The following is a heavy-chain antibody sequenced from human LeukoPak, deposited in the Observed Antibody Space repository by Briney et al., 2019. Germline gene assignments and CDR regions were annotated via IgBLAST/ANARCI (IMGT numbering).Heavy chain of an antibody. CDR1: GFTFSSYA. CDR2: ISGSGGST. V-gene: IGHV3-23*01. J-gene: IGHJ4*02. D-gene: IGHD2-8*01. Sequence: PGGSLRLSCAASGFTFSSYAMSWVGQAPGKGLEWVSVISGSGGSTYYADSVKGRFTISRDNSKNTLYLQMNSLRAEDTAVYYCAGPAADCTNGVCYVNWGQGTLVTVSS. CDR3: AGPAADCTNGVCYVN.